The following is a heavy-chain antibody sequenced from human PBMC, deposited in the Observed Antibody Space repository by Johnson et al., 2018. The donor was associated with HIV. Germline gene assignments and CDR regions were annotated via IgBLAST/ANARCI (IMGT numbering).Heavy chain of an antibody. CDR3: AKDLSSQLLWFIRDGFDV. D-gene: IGHD3-10*01. CDR2: MSFDETNS. J-gene: IGHJ3*01. Sequence: QVQLVESGGGVVQPGRSLRLSCVASGFSFSSFAMHWVRQAPGKGLQWVAVMSFDETNSYDSDSVDVKGRFTISRDNSKNTLYLQMDSLRGEDTAVYYCAKDLSSQLLWFIRDGFDVWGQGTMVTVSS. V-gene: IGHV3-30-3*01. CDR1: GFSFSSFA.